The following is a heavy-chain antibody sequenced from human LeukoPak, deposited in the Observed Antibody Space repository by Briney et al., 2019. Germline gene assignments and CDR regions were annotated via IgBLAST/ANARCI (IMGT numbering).Heavy chain of an antibody. CDR2: ISYEGNNK. Sequence: GGSLRLSCGASGFTFSSYGMHWVRQTPGKGLEWVAVISYEGNNKFYADSVKGRFTISRDNSKNTLYLQMNSLRAEDTAVYYCAKDRGKWLQLPYYFDYWGQGTLVTVSS. CDR1: GFTFSSYG. J-gene: IGHJ4*02. CDR3: AKDRGKWLQLPYYFDY. D-gene: IGHD5-24*01. V-gene: IGHV3-30*18.